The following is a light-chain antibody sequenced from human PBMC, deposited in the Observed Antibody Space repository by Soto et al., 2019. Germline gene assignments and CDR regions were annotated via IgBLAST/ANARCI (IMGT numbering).Light chain of an antibody. CDR2: DNT. V-gene: IGLV1-40*03. J-gene: IGLJ1*01. CDR1: SSNIGAGYD. CDR3: QSYDTSLRKV. Sequence: SALTQPPSVSGAPGQRVTISCSGSSSNIGAGYDAHWYQQLPGAAPKLLIFDNTNRPSGVPDRFSGSKSGASASLAITGLQAEDEADYYCQSYDTSLRKVFGTGTKVTV.